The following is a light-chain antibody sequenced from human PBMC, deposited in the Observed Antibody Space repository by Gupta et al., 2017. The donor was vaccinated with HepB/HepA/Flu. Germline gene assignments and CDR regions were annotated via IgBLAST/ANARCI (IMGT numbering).Light chain of an antibody. CDR2: HAA. V-gene: IGKV1-39*01. Sequence: DIQMTQSPSSLSALVGDRVTITCRASQYIDTYVNWYQQKPGKAPKLLIYHAATLQSGVPSRFSGSGSGTDFTLSISSLQPEDFASYYCLQAYRIPTFGQGTKVAMK. CDR3: LQAYRIPT. J-gene: IGKJ1*01. CDR1: QYIDTY.